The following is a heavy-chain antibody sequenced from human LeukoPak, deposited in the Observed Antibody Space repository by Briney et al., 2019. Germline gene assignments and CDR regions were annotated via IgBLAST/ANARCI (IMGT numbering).Heavy chain of an antibody. V-gene: IGHV1-69*04. J-gene: IGHJ4*02. CDR2: IIPILGIA. CDR1: GGTFSSYA. CDR3: ARDFEVDTAMVTDY. Sequence: GASVKVSCKASGGTFSSYAISWVRQAPGQGLEWMGRIIPILGIANYAQKFQGRVTTTADKSTSTAYMELSSLRSEDTAVYYCARDFEVDTAMVTDYWGQGTLVTVSS. D-gene: IGHD5-18*01.